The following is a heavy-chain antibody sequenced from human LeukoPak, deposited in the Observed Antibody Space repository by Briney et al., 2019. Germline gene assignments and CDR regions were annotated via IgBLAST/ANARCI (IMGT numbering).Heavy chain of an antibody. CDR3: ATFLHYDSCGPPTH. Sequence: ASVKVSCKVSGYTLTELSMHWVRQAPGKGLEWMGGFDPEDGETIYAQKFQGRVTMTEDTSTDTAYMELSSLRSEDTAVYYCATFLHYDSCGPPTHWGQGTLVTVSS. V-gene: IGHV1-24*01. J-gene: IGHJ4*02. CDR1: GYTLTELS. D-gene: IGHD3-22*01. CDR2: FDPEDGET.